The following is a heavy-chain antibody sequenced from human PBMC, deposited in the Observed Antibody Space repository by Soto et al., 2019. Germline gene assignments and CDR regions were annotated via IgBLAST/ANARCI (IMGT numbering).Heavy chain of an antibody. CDR3: ARDSLGTMIRFDP. D-gene: IGHD3-10*01. CDR2: IRQDGNEK. Sequence: GGSLRLSCAACGFTFSSSWMSWVRQAPGKGLEWVATIRQDGNEKYYVDSVKGRFTISRDNTKNSLFLQMNNLRAEDTAVYNCARDSLGTMIRFDPGGQGTLVTVSS. V-gene: IGHV3-7*01. CDR1: GFTFSSSW. J-gene: IGHJ5*02.